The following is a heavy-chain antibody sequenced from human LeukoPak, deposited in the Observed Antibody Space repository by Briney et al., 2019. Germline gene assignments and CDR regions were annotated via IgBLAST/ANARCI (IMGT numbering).Heavy chain of an antibody. CDR1: GGSISSYY. CDR3: ARGGYCSSTSCYQTNFDY. Sequence: SETLSLTCTVSGGSISSYYWSWIRQPAGKGLEWIGRIYASGSTNYNPSLKSRVTMSVDTSKNQFSLKLSSVTAADTAVYYCARGGYCSSTSCYQTNFDYWGQGTLVTVSS. D-gene: IGHD2-2*01. V-gene: IGHV4-4*07. CDR2: IYASGST. J-gene: IGHJ4*02.